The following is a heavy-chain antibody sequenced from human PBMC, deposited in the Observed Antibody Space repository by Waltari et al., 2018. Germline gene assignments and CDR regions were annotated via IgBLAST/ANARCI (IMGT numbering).Heavy chain of an antibody. CDR3: ARGVGGVNNWFDP. Sequence: QVQLVQSGAEVKKPGASVKVSCQASGYTFTGYYMHWVRQAPGQGLERMGWLTPNSGGRNDAQRFHGRGTMTRHTSISTAYLEMHRLGSDDTAVYYCARGVGGVNNWFDPWGQGTLVTVSS. CDR1: GYTFTGYY. J-gene: IGHJ5*02. V-gene: IGHV1-2*02. CDR2: LTPNSGGR. D-gene: IGHD3-16*01.